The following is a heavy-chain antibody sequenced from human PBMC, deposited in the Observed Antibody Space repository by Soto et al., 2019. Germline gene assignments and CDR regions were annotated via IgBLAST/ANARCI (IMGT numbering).Heavy chain of an antibody. D-gene: IGHD2-8*01. V-gene: IGHV4-59*01. CDR3: ARVGDVYAMDFDY. CDR1: GGSISSYY. CDR2: IYYSGST. J-gene: IGHJ4*02. Sequence: SETLSLTCTVSGGSISSYYWRWIRQPPGKGLEWIGYIYYSGSTNYNPSLKSRVTISVDTSKNQFSLKLSSVTAADTAVYYCARVGDVYAMDFDYWGQGTLVTVSS.